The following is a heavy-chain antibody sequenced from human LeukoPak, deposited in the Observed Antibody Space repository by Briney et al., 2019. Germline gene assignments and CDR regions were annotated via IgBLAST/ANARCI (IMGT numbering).Heavy chain of an antibody. CDR1: GGSISSYY. CDR3: ARDHYYDSSGYYFDYYYYYMDV. J-gene: IGHJ6*03. CDR2: IYYSGST. Sequence: PSETLSLTCTVSGGSISSYYWSWIRQPPGKGLEWIGYIYYSGSTNYNPSLKSRVTISVDTSKNQFSLKLSSVTAADTAVYYRARDHYYDSSGYYFDYYYYYMDVWGKGTTVTVSS. D-gene: IGHD3-22*01. V-gene: IGHV4-59*01.